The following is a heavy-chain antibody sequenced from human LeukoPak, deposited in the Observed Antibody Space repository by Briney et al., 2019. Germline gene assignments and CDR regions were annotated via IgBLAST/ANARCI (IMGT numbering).Heavy chain of an antibody. CDR2: ISACNGNT. D-gene: IGHD3-10*01. V-gene: IGHV1-18*01. CDR1: GYTFTNYG. Sequence: ASVKVSCKASGYTFTNYGISWVRQAPGQGLEWMGWISACNGNTNYAQKLQGRVTMTTDTSTSTAYMELRSLRSDDTAVYYCARDPYYYGSGSYYKPSFDYWGQGTLVTVSS. J-gene: IGHJ4*02. CDR3: ARDPYYYGSGSYYKPSFDY.